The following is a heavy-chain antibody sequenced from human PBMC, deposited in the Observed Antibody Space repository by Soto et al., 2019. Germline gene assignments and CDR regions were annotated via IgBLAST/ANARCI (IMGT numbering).Heavy chain of an antibody. Sequence: SVKVSCKASGYTFTDSTLHWVRQVHGPGLEYMGWINPNSGLTNCVRKFQGRATMTTDTSINSAFMELTMLRSDDTAVYYCARSRGSGYYKNSFDVWGQGTMVTVSS. CDR3: ARSRGSGYYKNSFDV. J-gene: IGHJ3*01. V-gene: IGHV1-2*02. CDR1: GYTFTDST. D-gene: IGHD3-22*01. CDR2: INPNSGLT.